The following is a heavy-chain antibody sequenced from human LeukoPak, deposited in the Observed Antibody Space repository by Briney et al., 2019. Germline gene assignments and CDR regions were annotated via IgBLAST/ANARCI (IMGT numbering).Heavy chain of an antibody. CDR1: GYTFTSYY. V-gene: IGHV1-46*01. D-gene: IGHD3-10*01. CDR3: ARDYYSLKTGRVRAFDI. J-gene: IGHJ3*02. Sequence: ASVKVSCKASGYTFTSYYMHWVRQAPGQGLEWMGIINPSGGSTSYAQKFQGRVTMTRDMSTSTVYMELSSLRSEDTAVYYCARDYYSLKTGRVRAFDIWGQGTMVTVSS. CDR2: INPSGGST.